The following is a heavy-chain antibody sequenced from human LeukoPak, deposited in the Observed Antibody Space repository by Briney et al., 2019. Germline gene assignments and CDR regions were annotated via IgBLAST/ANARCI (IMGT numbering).Heavy chain of an antibody. J-gene: IGHJ4*02. CDR2: ISDDGRNK. CDR3: AKRSGYTTGWFFDF. CDR1: GFSFISYG. D-gene: IGHD6-19*01. Sequence: SGGSLRLSCAASGFSFISYGMHWVRQAPGKGLEWVGVISDDGRNKNYADSVKGRFTISRDNSKNTLFLQMNSLRAEDTAVFYCAKRSGYTTGWFFDFWGQGTLVTVSS. V-gene: IGHV3-30*18.